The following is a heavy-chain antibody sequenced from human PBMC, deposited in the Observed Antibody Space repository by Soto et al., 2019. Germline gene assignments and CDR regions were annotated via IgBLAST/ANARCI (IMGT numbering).Heavy chain of an antibody. CDR3: ARDPAEGGYDRPLDY. D-gene: IGHD5-12*01. J-gene: IGHJ4*02. CDR1: GYTFTSYA. Sequence: QVQLVQSGAEVKKPGASVKVSCKASGYTFTSYAMHWVRQAPGQRLEWMGWINAGNGNTKYSQKFQGRVTITRDTSASTAYMGLSSLRSEDTAVYYCARDPAEGGYDRPLDYWGQGTLVTVSS. CDR2: INAGNGNT. V-gene: IGHV1-3*01.